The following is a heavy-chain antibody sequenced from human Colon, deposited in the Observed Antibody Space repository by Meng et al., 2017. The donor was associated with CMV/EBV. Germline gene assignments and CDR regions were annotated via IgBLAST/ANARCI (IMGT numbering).Heavy chain of an antibody. J-gene: IGHJ4*02. CDR1: GFAVGVDY. D-gene: IGHD2-2*01. CDR3: VTKRAKYCSTGPCPGYFDN. CDR2: IYNADNT. V-gene: IGHV3-53*01. Sequence: GSLRLSCAASGFAVGVDYMAWVRQAPGKGLEWVSIIYNADNTFYADSVRGRFTISRDNSRNTLFLQMNSLTNGDTAVYYCVTKRAKYCSTGPCPGYFDNWGQGTLVTVSS.